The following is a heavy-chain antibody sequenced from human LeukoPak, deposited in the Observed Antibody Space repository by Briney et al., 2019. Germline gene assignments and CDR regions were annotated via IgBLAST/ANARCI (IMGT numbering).Heavy chain of an antibody. Sequence: GGSLRLSCAASGFTFSNYAMSWVRQAPGKGLECVSSISGGSTYYAESVKGRFTIPRDNSKNTLYLQMNSLRAEDTAVYYCTDFENWGQGTLVTVSS. CDR1: GFTFSNYA. CDR2: ISGGST. V-gene: IGHV3-23*01. J-gene: IGHJ4*02. CDR3: TDFEN.